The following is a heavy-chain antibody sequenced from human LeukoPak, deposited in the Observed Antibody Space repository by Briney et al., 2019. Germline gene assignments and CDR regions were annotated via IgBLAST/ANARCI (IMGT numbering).Heavy chain of an antibody. D-gene: IGHD5-12*01. CDR2: IIPIFGTA. Sequence: SMKVSCKASGGTFSSYAISWVRQAPGQGLEWMGGIIPIFGTANYAQKFQGRVTITADESTSTAYMELSSLRSEDTAVYYCARDRYGGYPDWGQGTLVTVSS. V-gene: IGHV1-69*01. CDR1: GGTFSSYA. J-gene: IGHJ4*02. CDR3: ARDRYGGYPD.